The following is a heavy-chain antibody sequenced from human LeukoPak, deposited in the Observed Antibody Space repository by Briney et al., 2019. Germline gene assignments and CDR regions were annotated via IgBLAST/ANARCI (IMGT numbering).Heavy chain of an antibody. CDR2: IYHRGST. Sequence: PSETLSLTCAVSGGSISSSNWWSWVRQPPGQGLEWIGEIYHRGSTNYNPSLKSRVTISVDKSKNQFSLKLSSVTAADTAVYYCARVIAAAGTFDYWGQGTLVTVSS. D-gene: IGHD6-13*01. V-gene: IGHV4-4*02. CDR1: GGSISSSNW. CDR3: ARVIAAAGTFDY. J-gene: IGHJ4*02.